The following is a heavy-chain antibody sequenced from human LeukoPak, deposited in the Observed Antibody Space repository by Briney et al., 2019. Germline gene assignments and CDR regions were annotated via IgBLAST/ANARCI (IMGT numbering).Heavy chain of an antibody. CDR2: IYYSGST. J-gene: IGHJ6*02. Sequence: PSETLSLTCTVSGGSISSYYWSWIRQHPGKGLEWIGYIYYSGSTYYNPSLKSRVTISVDTSKNQFSLKLSSVTAADTAVYYCARLRACSGGSCYSVEDYYYYYGMDVWGQGTTVTVSS. V-gene: IGHV4-59*06. CDR3: ARLRACSGGSCYSVEDYYYYYGMDV. CDR1: GGSISSYY. D-gene: IGHD2-15*01.